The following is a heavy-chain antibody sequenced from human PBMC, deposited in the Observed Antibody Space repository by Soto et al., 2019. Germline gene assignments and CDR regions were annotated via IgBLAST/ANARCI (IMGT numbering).Heavy chain of an antibody. V-gene: IGHV3-7*01. CDR1: GFTFNTYW. Sequence: PGGSLRLSCAASGFTFNTYWMNWVRQAPGKGLEWVANIRFDGSETYYVDSVKGRFSVSRDNSKDSLYLKMDSLRAEDTAVYYCCRAFGAAACALFYDSWRQGAPVTVSS. D-gene: IGHD3-16*01. CDR3: CRAFGAAACALFYDS. J-gene: IGHJ4*02. CDR2: IRFDGSET.